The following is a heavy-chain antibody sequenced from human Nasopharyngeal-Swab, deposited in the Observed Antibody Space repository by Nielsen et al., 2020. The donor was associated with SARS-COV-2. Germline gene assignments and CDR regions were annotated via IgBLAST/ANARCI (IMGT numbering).Heavy chain of an antibody. D-gene: IGHD3-9*01. CDR2: ISYDGSNK. Sequence: GESLKISCAASGFTFSSYAMHWVRQAPGKGLEWVAVISYDGSNKYYADSVKGRFTISRDNSKNTLYLQMNSLRAEDTAVYYCARPLTGYYYFDYWGQGTLAIVSS. J-gene: IGHJ4*02. CDR1: GFTFSSYA. CDR3: ARPLTGYYYFDY. V-gene: IGHV3-30*04.